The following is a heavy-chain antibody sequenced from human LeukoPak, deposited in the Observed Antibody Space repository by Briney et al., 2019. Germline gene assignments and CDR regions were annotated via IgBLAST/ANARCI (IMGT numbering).Heavy chain of an antibody. J-gene: IGHJ3*02. CDR1: GFTFSSYA. D-gene: IGHD3-22*01. V-gene: IGHV3-53*01. CDR2: IYSGGST. Sequence: GGSLRLSCAASGFTFSSYAMSWVRQAPGKGLEWVSIIYSGGSTYYADSVKGRFTISRDNSKNTLYLQMNSLRAEDTAVYYCAREGVVGAFDIWGQGTMVTVSS. CDR3: AREGVVGAFDI.